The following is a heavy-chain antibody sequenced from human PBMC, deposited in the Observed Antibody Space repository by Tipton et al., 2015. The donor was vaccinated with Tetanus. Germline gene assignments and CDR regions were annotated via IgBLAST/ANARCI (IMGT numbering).Heavy chain of an antibody. Sequence: SLRLSCAASGFTFSSYAMSWVRQAPGKGLEWVSAISGSDGSTYYADSVKGRFTISRDNSKNTLYLQMNSLRAEDTALYYCAKDTGVTPHYGMDVWGQGTTVTVSS. D-gene: IGHD2-21*02. V-gene: IGHV3-23*01. CDR3: AKDTGVTPHYGMDV. J-gene: IGHJ6*02. CDR1: GFTFSSYA. CDR2: ISGSDGST.